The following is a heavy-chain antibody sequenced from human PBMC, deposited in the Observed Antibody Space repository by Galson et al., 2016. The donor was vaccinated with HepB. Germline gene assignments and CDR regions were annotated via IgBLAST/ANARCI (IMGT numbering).Heavy chain of an antibody. D-gene: IGHD6-19*01. J-gene: IGHJ4*02. V-gene: IGHV3-53*01. CDR1: GFTVGNNY. CDR3: AREQQWLGYYFDY. Sequence: SLRLSCAASGFTVGNNYMCWVRQPPGKGLEWVSIIYSNGDPYYVDSVRGRFTISRDRSRNTLYLQMNSLRPEDTAVYYCAREQQWLGYYFDYWGQGTLVTVSS. CDR2: IYSNGDP.